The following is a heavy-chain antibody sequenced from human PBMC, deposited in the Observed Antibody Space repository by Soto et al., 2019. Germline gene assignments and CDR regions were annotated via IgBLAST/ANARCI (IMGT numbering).Heavy chain of an antibody. V-gene: IGHV4-59*01. CDR1: GGSISNYY. J-gene: IGHJ5*02. CDR2: MYYNGNI. CDR3: ASGGNWFDP. Sequence: SETLSLTCNVSGGSISNYYCTWVRQSPEKGLEWIGYMYYNGNINYDPSLKSRVTISIDTSKNQFSLTLKSVTAADTAVYYCASGGNWFDPWGQGVLVTVSS. D-gene: IGHD3-16*01.